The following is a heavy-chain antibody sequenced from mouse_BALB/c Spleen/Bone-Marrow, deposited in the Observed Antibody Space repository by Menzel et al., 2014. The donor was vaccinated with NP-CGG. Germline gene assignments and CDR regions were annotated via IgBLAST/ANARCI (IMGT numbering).Heavy chain of an antibody. CDR2: INPYNDGT. D-gene: IGHD2-14*01. J-gene: IGHJ2*01. Sequence: EVQLQQSGPELVRPGASVKMSCRASGYTFTSYVMHWVKQKPGQGLEWIGYINPYNDGTKYNEKFKGMATLTSDRSSSTAYMELSSLTSEDSAVYYCAKGGNYRYDFDYWGQGTTLTVSS. CDR1: GYTFTSYV. CDR3: AKGGNYRYDFDY. V-gene: IGHV1-14*01.